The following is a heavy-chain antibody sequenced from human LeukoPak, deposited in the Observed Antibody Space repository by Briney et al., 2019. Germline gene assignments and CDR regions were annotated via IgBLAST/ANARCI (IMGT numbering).Heavy chain of an antibody. J-gene: IGHJ4*02. D-gene: IGHD5-18*01. Sequence: PSETLSLTCTVSGGSISSYYWSWIRQPAGKGLEWIGRVYTDGTTSYNPSLKSRVTMSVDTSKNQFSLNLNSVTAADTAMYYCARDRGRSYGSFDHWGQGTLVTVSS. CDR2: VYTDGTT. CDR1: GGSISSYY. V-gene: IGHV4-4*07. CDR3: ARDRGRSYGSFDH.